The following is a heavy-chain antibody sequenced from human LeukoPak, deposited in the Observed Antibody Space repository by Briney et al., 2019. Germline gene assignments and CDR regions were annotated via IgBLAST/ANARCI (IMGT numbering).Heavy chain of an antibody. D-gene: IGHD3-16*01. V-gene: IGHV4-61*01. Sequence: PSETLSLTCTVSGGSISSSSYYWSWIRQPPGKGLEWIGYIYYSGSTNYNPSLKSRVTISVDTSKNQFSLKLSSVTAADTAVYYCARGRKVAVFGYYYMDVWGKGTTVTVSS. CDR2: IYYSGST. J-gene: IGHJ6*03. CDR1: GGSISSSSYY. CDR3: ARGRKVAVFGYYYMDV.